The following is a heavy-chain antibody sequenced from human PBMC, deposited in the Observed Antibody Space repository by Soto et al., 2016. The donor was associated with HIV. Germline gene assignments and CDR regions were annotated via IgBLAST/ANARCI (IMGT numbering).Heavy chain of an antibody. CDR3: VKDRYGSGHHAFDI. D-gene: IGHD3-10*01. CDR2: IRSKAHGGTT. V-gene: IGHV3-49*04. Sequence: EVQLVESGGGLIHPGRSLRLSCTGSGFTFGDYAVSWVRQAPGRGLEWVTFIRSKAHGGTTEYAASVKGRFTISRDNSESTAYLQMNSLKIEDTAVYYCVKDRYGSGHHAFDIWGQGTLVTVSS. J-gene: IGHJ3*02. CDR1: GFTFGDYA.